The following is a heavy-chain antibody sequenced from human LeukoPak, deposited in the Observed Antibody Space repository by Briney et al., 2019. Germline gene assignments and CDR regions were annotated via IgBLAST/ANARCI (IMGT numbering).Heavy chain of an antibody. D-gene: IGHD3-10*01. Sequence: SETLSLTCAVYGGSFSGYYWSWIRQPPGKGLEWIGEINHGGSTNYNPSLKSRVTISVDTSKNQFSLKLSSVTAADTAVYYCARGGGSGSYRYYYGMDVWGQGTTVAVSS. CDR1: GGSFSGYY. J-gene: IGHJ6*02. V-gene: IGHV4-34*01. CDR2: INHGGST. CDR3: ARGGGSGSYRYYYGMDV.